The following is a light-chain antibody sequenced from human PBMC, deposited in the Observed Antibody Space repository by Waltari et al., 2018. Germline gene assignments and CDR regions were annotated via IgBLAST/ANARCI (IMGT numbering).Light chain of an antibody. V-gene: IGKV4-1*01. J-gene: IGKJ1*01. CDR2: WAS. CDR1: QSLLSRSDSKNF. CDR3: QQYYSTPPT. Sequence: DIVINTYPDSPSVSLDERASINCKSSQSLLSRSDSKNFLAWYQQKPGHSPKLLIPWASTRESGVPDRFSGSGSGTDFTLTISTLQGEDVAVYFCQQYYSTPPTFGQGTKVDIK.